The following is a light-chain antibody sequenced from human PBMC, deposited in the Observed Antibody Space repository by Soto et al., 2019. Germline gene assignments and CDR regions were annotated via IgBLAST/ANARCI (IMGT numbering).Light chain of an antibody. CDR3: QQYNNWPPPT. CDR2: GAS. V-gene: IGKV3-15*01. CDR1: QSVSSN. J-gene: IGKJ2*01. Sequence: EIVMTQSPATLSVSPGERATLSCRASQSVSSNLAWYQQKPGQAPRLLIYGASTRATGIPARFSGSGSGTEFTLTIGSLQSEDFAVYYCQQYNNWPPPTFGQGTKVEIK.